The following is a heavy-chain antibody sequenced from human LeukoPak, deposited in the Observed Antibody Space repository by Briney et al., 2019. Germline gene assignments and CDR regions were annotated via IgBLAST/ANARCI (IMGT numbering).Heavy chain of an antibody. Sequence: GGSLRLSCAASRFTFSNAWMSWVRQAPGKGLEWVGHIKSKTDGGTTDYAAPVKGRFTISRDNSKNTLYLQMNSLRAEDTAVYYCARDSVPYSTSGWYRGMDVWGQGTTVTVSS. D-gene: IGHD6-19*01. J-gene: IGHJ6*02. CDR1: RFTFSNAW. CDR3: ARDSVPYSTSGWYRGMDV. CDR2: IKSKTDGGTT. V-gene: IGHV3-15*01.